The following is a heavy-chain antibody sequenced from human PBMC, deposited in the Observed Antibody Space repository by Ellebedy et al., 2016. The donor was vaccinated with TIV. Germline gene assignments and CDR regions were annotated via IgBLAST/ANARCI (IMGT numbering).Heavy chain of an antibody. V-gene: IGHV3-7*01. CDR2: IKQDGSEK. J-gene: IGHJ4*02. D-gene: IGHD2-21*02. Sequence: GESLKISXAASGFTFSTYWMHWVRQAPGKGLEWVANIKQDGSEKYYVDSVKGRFTISRDNAKNSLYLQMNSLRAEDTAVYYCARALGGGDCYWGQGTLVTVSP. CDR1: GFTFSTYW. CDR3: ARALGGGDCY.